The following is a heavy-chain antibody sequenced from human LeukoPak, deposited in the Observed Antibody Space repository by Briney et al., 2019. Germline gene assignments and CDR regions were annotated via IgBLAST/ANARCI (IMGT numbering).Heavy chain of an antibody. V-gene: IGHV4-38-2*02. CDR2: IYHSGST. CDR3: ARGRDGYNLDAFDI. J-gene: IGHJ3*02. CDR1: GYSISSGYY. Sequence: SETLSLTCTVSGYSISSGYYWGWIRQPPGKGLEWIGSIYHSGSTYYNPSLKSRVTISVDTSKNQFSLKLSSVTAADTAVYYCARGRDGYNLDAFDIWGQGTMVTVSS. D-gene: IGHD5-24*01.